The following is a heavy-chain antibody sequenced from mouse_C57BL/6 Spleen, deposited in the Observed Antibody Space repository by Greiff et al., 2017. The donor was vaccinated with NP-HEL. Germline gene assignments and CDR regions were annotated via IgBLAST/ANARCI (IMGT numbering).Heavy chain of an antibody. CDR2: IDPSDSYT. CDR1: GYTFTSYW. V-gene: IGHV1-50*01. D-gene: IGHD3-2*02. CDR3: ARGGETAQVLFDY. Sequence: QVQLQQPGAELVKPGASVKLSCKASGYTFTSYWMQWVKQRPGPGLEWIGEIDPSDSYTNYNQKFKGKATLTVDTSSSTAYMQLSSLTSEDSAVYYCARGGETAQVLFDYWGQGTTLTVSS. J-gene: IGHJ2*01.